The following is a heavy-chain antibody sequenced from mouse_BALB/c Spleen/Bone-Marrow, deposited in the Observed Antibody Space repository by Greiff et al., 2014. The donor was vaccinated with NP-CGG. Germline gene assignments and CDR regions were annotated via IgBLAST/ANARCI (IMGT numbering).Heavy chain of an antibody. CDR1: GFTFSSFV. CDR3: ARDVPLYDVGYFDY. J-gene: IGHJ2*01. Sequence: EVKLMESGGGLVRPGGSRKLSCAASGFTFSSFVMHWVRQAPEKGLEWVAYISSGSSTIYYADTVKGRFTIPRDNPKNTLFLQMASIRSEDTTMYYCARDVPLYDVGYFDYWGQGTTLTVSS. CDR2: ISSGSSTI. D-gene: IGHD2-14*01. V-gene: IGHV5-17*02.